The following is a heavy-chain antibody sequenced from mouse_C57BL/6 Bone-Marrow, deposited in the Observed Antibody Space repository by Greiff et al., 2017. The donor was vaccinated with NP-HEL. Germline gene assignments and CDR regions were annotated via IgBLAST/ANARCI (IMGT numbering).Heavy chain of an antibody. CDR1: GYTFTSYW. V-gene: IGHV1-59*01. CDR2: IDPSDSYT. CDR3: ARTTPPFTTVVYYYAMDY. J-gene: IGHJ4*01. D-gene: IGHD1-1*01. Sequence: QVQLQQPGAELVRPGTSVKLSCKASGYTFTSYWMHWVKQRPGQGLEWIGVIDPSDSYTNYNQKFKGKATLTVDTSSSTAYMQLSSLTSEDSAVYYCARTTPPFTTVVYYYAMDYWGQGTSVTVSS.